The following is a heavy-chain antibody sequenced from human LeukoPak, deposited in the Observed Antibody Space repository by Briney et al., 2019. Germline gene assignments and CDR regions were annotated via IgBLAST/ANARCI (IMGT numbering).Heavy chain of an antibody. Sequence: GGSLRISCAASGFSFRSYGMHWVRQAPGQGLEWVAFIRNDGSDKYYADSVRGRFTISRDNSKNSVHVQMNSLRVEDPGVYYCAKDLEVWTSGYSLDYSGQGTLVSVSS. D-gene: IGHD3-22*01. J-gene: IGHJ4*02. CDR3: AKDLEVWTSGYSLDY. V-gene: IGHV3-30*02. CDR1: GFSFRSYG. CDR2: IRNDGSDK.